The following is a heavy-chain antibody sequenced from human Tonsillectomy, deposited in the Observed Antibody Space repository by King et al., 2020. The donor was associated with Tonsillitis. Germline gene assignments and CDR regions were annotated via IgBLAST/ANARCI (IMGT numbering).Heavy chain of an antibody. J-gene: IGHJ6*02. V-gene: IGHV4-59*01. CDR1: GGSISTYY. CDR2: IYYSGST. CDR3: ARGQYYYYVMVV. Sequence: LQLQESGPGLVKPSETLSLTCSVSGGSISTYYWSWFRQPPGKGLEWIGYIYYSGSTNYNPSLKSRVIISVDTSKNQFSLNLSSVTAPDTAVYYCARGQYYYYVMVVSGQGTTVSVSS.